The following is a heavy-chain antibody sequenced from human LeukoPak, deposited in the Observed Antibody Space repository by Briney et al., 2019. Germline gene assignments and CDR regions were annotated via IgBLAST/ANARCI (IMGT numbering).Heavy chain of an antibody. D-gene: IGHD1-26*01. CDR2: IYYSGNT. J-gene: IGHJ6*03. CDR1: GGSISSSSYY. CDR3: ARLSVIVGAALEYYYYYMDV. Sequence: PSETLSLTCTVSGGSISSSSYYWGWIRQPPGKGLEWIGYIYYSGNTDYNPSLKSRVTISADKSKNQVSLKLTSVTAADTAVYYCARLSVIVGAALEYYYYYMDVWGQGTTVTVSS. V-gene: IGHV4-61*05.